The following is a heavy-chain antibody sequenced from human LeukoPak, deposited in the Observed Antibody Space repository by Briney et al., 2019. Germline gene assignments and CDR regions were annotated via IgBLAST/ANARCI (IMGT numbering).Heavy chain of an antibody. CDR3: AKDYVYAFDY. CDR2: ISGDGDAK. J-gene: IGHJ4*02. D-gene: IGHD2/OR15-2a*01. V-gene: IGHV3-48*01. Sequence: GGSLRLSCAAPGFRFSSYSINWVRQAPGKGLECVSYISGDGDAKHYTDSVKGRFTISRDNAKNALYLQMNSLRAEDTAVYFCAKDYVYAFDYWGQGTLVTVSS. CDR1: GFRFSSYS.